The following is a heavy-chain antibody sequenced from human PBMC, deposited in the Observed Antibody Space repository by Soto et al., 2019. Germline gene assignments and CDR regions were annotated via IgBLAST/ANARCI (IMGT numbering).Heavy chain of an antibody. CDR3: AKEELRGIAVYGGWGYYYYYGMDV. D-gene: IGHD6-19*01. V-gene: IGHV3-30*18. CDR2: ISYDGSNK. J-gene: IGHJ6*02. CDR1: GFTFSSYG. Sequence: HPGGSLRLSCAASGFTFSSYGMHWVRQAPGKGLEWVAVISYDGSNKYYADSVKGRFTISRDNSKNTLYLQMNSLRAEDTAVYYCAKEELRGIAVYGGWGYYYYYGMDVWGQGTTVTVSS.